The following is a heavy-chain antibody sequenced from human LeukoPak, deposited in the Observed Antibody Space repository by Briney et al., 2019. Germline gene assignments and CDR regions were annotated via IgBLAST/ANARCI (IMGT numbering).Heavy chain of an antibody. V-gene: IGHV4-4*02. CDR1: GGSISSSNW. CDR3: ARFRDGYSSSWYGYFDY. CDR2: IYHSGST. D-gene: IGHD6-13*01. J-gene: IGHJ4*02. Sequence: PSETLSLTCAVSGGSISSSNWWSWVRQPPGKGLEWIGEIYHSGSTNYNPSLKSRVTISVDKSKNQFSLKLSSVTAADTAVYYCARFRDGYSSSWYGYFDYWGQGTLVTVSS.